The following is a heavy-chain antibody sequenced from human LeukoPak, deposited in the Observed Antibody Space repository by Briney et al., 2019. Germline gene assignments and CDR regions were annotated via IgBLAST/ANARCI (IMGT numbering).Heavy chain of an antibody. CDR2: INSDESSK. Sequence: PGGSLRLSCAASGFTFGSHWMHWVRQAPGKGLVWISRINSDESSKSYADSVKGRFTNSRDNAKNTLYLQMNSLRAEDTAVYYCASLITVTTGYYYYYYYMDVWGKGTTVTVSS. CDR1: GFTFGSHW. V-gene: IGHV3-74*01. J-gene: IGHJ6*03. D-gene: IGHD4-17*01. CDR3: ASLITVTTGYYYYYYYMDV.